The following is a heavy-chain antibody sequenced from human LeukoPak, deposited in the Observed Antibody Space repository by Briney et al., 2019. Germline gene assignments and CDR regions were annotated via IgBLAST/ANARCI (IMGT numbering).Heavy chain of an antibody. CDR2: IKQDGSEQ. V-gene: IGHV3-7*01. D-gene: IGHD3-3*01. CDR3: ARVSRSGYYGEY. Sequence: PGGSLRLSCAASGFNFTRYWMAWVRQAPGKGLEWVANIKQDGSEQYHVDSVRGRFTMSRDNARNSLYLQMDSLRAEDTAVYYCARVSRSGYYGEYWGQGTPVTVSS. J-gene: IGHJ4*02. CDR1: GFNFTRYW.